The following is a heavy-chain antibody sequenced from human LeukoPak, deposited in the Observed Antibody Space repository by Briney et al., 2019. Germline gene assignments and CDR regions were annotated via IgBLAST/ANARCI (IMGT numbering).Heavy chain of an antibody. V-gene: IGHV3-21*04. CDR2: ISTSSSYI. CDR1: GFTFSTYS. Sequence: GGSLRLSCAASGFTFSTYSMNWVRQAPGKGLEWVSSISTSSSYIYYADSVKGRFTISRDNARSSVYLQMNSLRAEDTGVYYCARDSDLLTGSKSHFDYWGQGTLVTVSS. J-gene: IGHJ4*02. D-gene: IGHD3-9*01. CDR3: ARDSDLLTGSKSHFDY.